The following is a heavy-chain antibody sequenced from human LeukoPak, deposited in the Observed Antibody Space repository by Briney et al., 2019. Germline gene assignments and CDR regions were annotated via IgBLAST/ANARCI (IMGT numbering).Heavy chain of an antibody. D-gene: IGHD6-19*01. V-gene: IGHV4-59*08. Sequence: SETLSLTCTVSGVSISSYYWSWIRQPPGKGLEWIGYIYYSGSTNYSPSLKSRVTISVDTSKNQFSLKLSSVTAADTAVYYCARQGYSSGWDFDYWGQGTLVTVSS. CDR2: IYYSGST. J-gene: IGHJ4*02. CDR3: ARQGYSSGWDFDY. CDR1: GVSISSYY.